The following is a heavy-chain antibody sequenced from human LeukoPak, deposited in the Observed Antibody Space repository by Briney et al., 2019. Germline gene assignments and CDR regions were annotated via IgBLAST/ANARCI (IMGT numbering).Heavy chain of an antibody. D-gene: IGHD2-2*01. CDR3: ARDGDIVVVPAATILAY. CDR1: GYTFPSYG. CDR2: ISPYNGNT. J-gene: IGHJ4*02. Sequence: ASVKVSFKASGYTFPSYGISWVRPAPGQGVAWMGWISPYNGNTNYSQKLPGRVTMTTDTSTSTAYMELRSLRSDDTAVYYCARDGDIVVVPAATILAYWGQGTLVTVSS. V-gene: IGHV1-18*04.